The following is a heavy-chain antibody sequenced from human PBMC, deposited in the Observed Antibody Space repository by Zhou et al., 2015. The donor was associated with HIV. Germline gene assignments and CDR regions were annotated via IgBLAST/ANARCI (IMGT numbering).Heavy chain of an antibody. V-gene: IGHV1-2*06. CDR3: ARDHDYVWGSFDAFDI. CDR2: INPNSGGT. D-gene: IGHD3-16*01. CDR1: GYTFTGYY. Sequence: QVHLVQSGAEMRKPGASVKVSCKASGYTFTGYYMHWVRQAPGQGLEWVGRINPNSGGTNYALKFQGRVTMTRDTSISTAYMELSGLISDDTAVYYCARDHDYVWGSFDAFDIWGQGTMVIVSS. J-gene: IGHJ3*02.